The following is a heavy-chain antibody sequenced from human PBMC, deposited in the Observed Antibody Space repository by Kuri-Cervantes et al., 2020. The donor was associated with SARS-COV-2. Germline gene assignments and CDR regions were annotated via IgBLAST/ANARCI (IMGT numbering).Heavy chain of an antibody. Sequence: GESLKISCAASGFTFSNYWLHWVRQAPGKGLVWVSRTNTDGSSTSYADSVKGRFTISRDNAKNTLYLQMNSLRAEDTAVYYCARAFLRGGSDYWGQGTLVTVSS. CDR3: ARAFLRGGSDY. J-gene: IGHJ4*02. D-gene: IGHD1-26*01. CDR2: TNTDGSST. CDR1: GFTFSNYW. V-gene: IGHV3-74*01.